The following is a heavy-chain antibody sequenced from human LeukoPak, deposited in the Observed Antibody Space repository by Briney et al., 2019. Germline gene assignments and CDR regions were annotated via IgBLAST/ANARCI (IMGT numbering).Heavy chain of an antibody. CDR1: GGTFSSYA. V-gene: IGHV1-69*06. D-gene: IGHD6-6*01. J-gene: IGHJ4*02. Sequence: GASVKVSCKASGGTFSSYAISWVRQAPGQGLEWMGGIIPMFGTANYAQKFQGRVTITADKSTSTAYMELSSLRSEDTAVYYCARHPPGRPYSSSSYGWGQGTLVTVSS. CDR3: ARHPPGRPYSSSSYG. CDR2: IIPMFGTA.